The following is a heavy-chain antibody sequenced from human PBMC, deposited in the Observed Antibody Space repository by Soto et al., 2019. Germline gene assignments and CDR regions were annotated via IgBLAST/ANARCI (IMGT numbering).Heavy chain of an antibody. Sequence: QVHLVESGGGVVQPGRSLRVSCAASGFTFSNYAMHWVRQAPGKGLEWVAVVSYDGSKQFYADSVEGRFTISRDSSKNTLYMHMDNLRDEETDVYYCAKNRVYYYDNSGYYNFDYWGQGTKVTV. D-gene: IGHD3-22*01. J-gene: IGHJ4*02. CDR1: GFTFSNYA. V-gene: IGHV3-30-3*02. CDR2: VSYDGSKQ. CDR3: AKNRVYYYDNSGYYNFDY.